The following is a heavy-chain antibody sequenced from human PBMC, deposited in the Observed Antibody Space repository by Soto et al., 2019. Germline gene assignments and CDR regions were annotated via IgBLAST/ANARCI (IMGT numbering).Heavy chain of an antibody. CDR2: IYYSGST. Sequence: SETLSLTCTVSGGSISSGGYYWSWIRQHPGKGLEWIGYIYYSGSTYYNPSLKSRVTISVDTSKNQFSLKLSSVTAADTAVYYCAKGGSSGYGPSDYWGQGTLVTVSS. J-gene: IGHJ4*02. V-gene: IGHV4-31*03. CDR1: GGSISSGGYY. D-gene: IGHD3-22*01. CDR3: AKGGSSGYGPSDY.